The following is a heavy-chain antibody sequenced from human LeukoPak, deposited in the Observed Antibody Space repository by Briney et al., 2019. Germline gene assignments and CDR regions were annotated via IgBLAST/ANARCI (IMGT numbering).Heavy chain of an antibody. J-gene: IGHJ4*02. V-gene: IGHV3-7*04. Sequence: GGPLRLSCTASGFTFGSYWMSWVRLTPGKGLEWVANIKKDGSEKYYVDSVKGRFTISRDDAKNSLYLQMNSLRAEDTAVYYCAREGRGLRSPRFGESPRFDSWGQGTLVTVSS. D-gene: IGHD3-10*01. CDR2: IKKDGSEK. CDR3: AREGRGLRSPRFGESPRFDS. CDR1: GFTFGSYW.